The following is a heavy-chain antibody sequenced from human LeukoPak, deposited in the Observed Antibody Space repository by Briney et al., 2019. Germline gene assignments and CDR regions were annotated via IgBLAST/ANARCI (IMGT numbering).Heavy chain of an antibody. V-gene: IGHV3-33*01. CDR1: GFTFSNYA. D-gene: IGHD1-26*01. CDR3: ARDVEWGRSYGMDV. Sequence: PGGSLRLSCTASGFTFSNYAMHLVRQAAGKGLEWVAVIWYVGSTKYYADSVKGRFTISRDKSKNTLYLQMNSLRAEDTAVYYCARDVEWGRSYGMDVWGQGTTVTVSS. J-gene: IGHJ6*02. CDR2: IWYVGSTK.